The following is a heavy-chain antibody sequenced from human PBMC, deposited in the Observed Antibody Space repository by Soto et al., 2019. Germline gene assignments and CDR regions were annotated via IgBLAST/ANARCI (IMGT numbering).Heavy chain of an antibody. CDR2: INPNSGGT. Sequence: ASVKVSCKASGYTFTSYGISWVRQAPGQGLEWMGWINPNSGGTNYAQKFQGQVTISVDKSISAAHLQWSSLKASDTAMYYCARLYGHYMDVWGKGTTVTVSS. CDR3: ARLYGHYMDV. D-gene: IGHD4-17*01. CDR1: GYTFTSYG. J-gene: IGHJ6*03. V-gene: IGHV1-2*02.